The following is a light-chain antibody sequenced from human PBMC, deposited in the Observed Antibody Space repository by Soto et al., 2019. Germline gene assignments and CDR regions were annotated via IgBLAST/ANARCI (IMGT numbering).Light chain of an antibody. CDR1: QSFRGL. Sequence: EVVLTQSPVTLSLSPGERATLSCSASQSFRGLLAWYQQKPGQAPRLLIYDAYNRATGIPPRFSGSGSGTDFTLTISSLEPEDSAVYYCQHPHMWPIPFCQGTRLEIK. CDR2: DAY. J-gene: IGKJ5*01. V-gene: IGKV3-11*01. CDR3: QHPHMWPIP.